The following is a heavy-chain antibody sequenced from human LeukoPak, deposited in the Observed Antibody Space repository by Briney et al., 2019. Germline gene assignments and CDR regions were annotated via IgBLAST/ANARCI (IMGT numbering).Heavy chain of an antibody. CDR3: VRGAVWNVLLWYGEIYYVDY. Sequence: SETLSLTCTVSGGSISSSSYYWGWIRQPPGKGLEWIGSIYYSGTSYHNPSLKSRVTMSIDTSKNQFSLKLDSVTAADTAVYYCVRGAVWNVLLWYGEIYYVDYWGQGTLLTVSS. CDR1: GGSISSSSYY. J-gene: IGHJ4*02. CDR2: IYYSGTS. D-gene: IGHD3-10*01. V-gene: IGHV4-39*07.